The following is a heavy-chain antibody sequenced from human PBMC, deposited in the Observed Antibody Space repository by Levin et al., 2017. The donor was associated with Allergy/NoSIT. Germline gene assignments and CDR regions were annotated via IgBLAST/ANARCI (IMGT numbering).Heavy chain of an antibody. CDR3: ARGYYETTLYTILY. CDR2: IRNKPNSYTT. Sequence: GESLKISCAASGFTFSDHYMEWVRQAPGKGLEWVGRIRNKPNSYTTGYAASVKGRFIISRDDSKNSLYLQMNSLKTEDTAVYYCARGYYETTLYTILYWGQGTLVTVSS. V-gene: IGHV3-72*01. CDR1: GFTFSDHY. D-gene: IGHD3-22*01. J-gene: IGHJ4*02.